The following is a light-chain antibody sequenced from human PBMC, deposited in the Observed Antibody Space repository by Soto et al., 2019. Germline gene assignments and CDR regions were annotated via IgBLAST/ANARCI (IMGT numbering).Light chain of an antibody. V-gene: IGKV1-39*01. CDR2: AAS. Sequence: IQMTQSPSSLSASVGDRFTITCRASQTISNYLNWYQKKPGKAPKLLIYAASSLQRGVPSRFSGSGSGTDFTLTIGSLQPEDFATYYCQQSYSPPPITVGQGTRLEI. CDR1: QTISNY. CDR3: QQSYSPPPIT. J-gene: IGKJ5*01.